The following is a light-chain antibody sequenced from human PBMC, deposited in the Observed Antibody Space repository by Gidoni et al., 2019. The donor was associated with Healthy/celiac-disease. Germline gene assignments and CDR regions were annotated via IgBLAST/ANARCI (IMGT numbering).Light chain of an antibody. CDR2: GNS. CDR3: QSYDSSLSGCV. V-gene: IGLV1-40*01. CDR1: SSNIGAGYD. Sequence: QSVLTQPPSLSGAPGQRVTISCTGSSSNIGAGYDVHWYQQLPGTAPKLLIYGNSNRPSGVPDRFSGSKSGTSASLAITGLQAEDGADYYCQSYDSSLSGCVFGGGTKLTVL. J-gene: IGLJ3*02.